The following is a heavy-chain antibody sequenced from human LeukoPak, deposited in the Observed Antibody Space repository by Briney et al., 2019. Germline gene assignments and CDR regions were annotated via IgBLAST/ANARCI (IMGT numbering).Heavy chain of an antibody. V-gene: IGHV1-24*01. CDR2: FDPEDGET. J-gene: IGHJ4*02. CDR1: GYTLTELS. Sequence: ASVKVSCKVSGYTLTELSMHWVRQVPGKGLEWMGGFDPEDGETIYAQKFQGRVTMTQDTSTDTAYMELSSLRSEDTAVYYCATDPFPAAGTDYWGQGTLVTVSS. CDR3: ATDPFPAAGTDY. D-gene: IGHD6-13*01.